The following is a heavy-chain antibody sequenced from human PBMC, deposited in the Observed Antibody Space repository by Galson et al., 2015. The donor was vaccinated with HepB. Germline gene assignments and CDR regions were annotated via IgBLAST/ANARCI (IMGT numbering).Heavy chain of an antibody. J-gene: IGHJ4*02. CDR3: ARPYSSSWYSALSLGY. V-gene: IGHV3-48*01. CDR2: ISTNGATI. Sequence: SLRLSCAASGFTFSAYTMNWVRRAPGKGLESIAYISTNGATIYYADSVKGRFTVSRDNAKNSLYLQMNTLRAEDTAVYYCARPYSSSWYSALSLGYWGQGTLVAVSS. D-gene: IGHD6-13*01. CDR1: GFTFSAYT.